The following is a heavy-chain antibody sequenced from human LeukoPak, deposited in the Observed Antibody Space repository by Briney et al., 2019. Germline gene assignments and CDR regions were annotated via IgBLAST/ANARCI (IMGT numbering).Heavy chain of an antibody. CDR1: GFTFSSYS. J-gene: IGHJ4*02. D-gene: IGHD1-26*01. CDR3: ARALVGATNNDY. V-gene: IGHV3-21*01. Sequence: PGGSLRLSCAASGFTFSSYSMNWVRQAPGKGLEWVSSISSSSSYIYYADSVKGRLTISRDNAKNSLYLQMNSLRAEDTAVYYCARALVGATNNDYWGQGTLVTVSS. CDR2: ISSSSSYI.